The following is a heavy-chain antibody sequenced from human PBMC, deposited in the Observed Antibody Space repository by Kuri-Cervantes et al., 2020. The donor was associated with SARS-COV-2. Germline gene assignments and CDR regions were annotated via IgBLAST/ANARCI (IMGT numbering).Heavy chain of an antibody. CDR3: ARALANFWSGSDWYFDR. CDR1: GGSISSYY. CDR2: TYTSGST. D-gene: IGHD3-3*01. J-gene: IGHJ2*01. V-gene: IGHV4-4*07. Sequence: SETLSLTCTVSGGSISSYYWSWIRQPAGKGLEWIGRTYTSGSTNYSPSLKSRVTMPVDTSKNQFSLKLSSVTAADTAVYYCARALANFWSGSDWYFDRWGPGTLVTVSS.